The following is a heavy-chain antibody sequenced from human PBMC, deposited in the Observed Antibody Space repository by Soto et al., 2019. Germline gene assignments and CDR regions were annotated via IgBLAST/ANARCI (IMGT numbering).Heavy chain of an antibody. CDR3: ARDHYDSSGQYYFEY. D-gene: IGHD3-22*01. Sequence: ASVKVSCKASGYTFTGYYMHWVRQAPGQGLEWMGWINPNSGGTNYAQKFQGWVTMTRDTSISTAYMELSRLRSDDTAVYYCARDHYDSSGQYYFEYWGQGTLVTVSS. J-gene: IGHJ4*02. V-gene: IGHV1-2*04. CDR1: GYTFTGYY. CDR2: INPNSGGT.